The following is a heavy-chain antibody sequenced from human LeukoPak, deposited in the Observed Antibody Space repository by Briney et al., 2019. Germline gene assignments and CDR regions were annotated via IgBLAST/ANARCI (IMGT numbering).Heavy chain of an antibody. CDR3: AKTKVVAPGGPPSYYFDS. CDR1: GFTFSTYG. J-gene: IGHJ4*02. D-gene: IGHD2-15*01. V-gene: IGHV3-30*02. CDR2: IRNDGSNK. Sequence: QPGGSLRLSCAASGFTFSTYGMHWVRQAPGKGLEWVAFIRNDGSNKYYPDSVKGRFTISRDNSKNTLYLQMNSLRAEDTAVYYCAKTKVVAPGGPPSYYFDSWGQGTLVTVSS.